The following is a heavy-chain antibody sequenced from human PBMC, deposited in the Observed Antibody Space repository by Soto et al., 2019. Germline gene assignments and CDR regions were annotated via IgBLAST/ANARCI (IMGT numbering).Heavy chain of an antibody. CDR3: AGGVGRGSWTSFDS. CDR1: GGSISSDS. Sequence: SETLSLTCAVSGGSISSDSRSWIRQPAGKGLEWIGRIYISENTHYNPSLSSRVSMSLATSQNQISLNLGSVTVADTAVYYCAGGVGRGSWTSFDSWGQGTLVTVSS. D-gene: IGHD6-13*01. J-gene: IGHJ4*02. V-gene: IGHV4-4*07. CDR2: IYISENT.